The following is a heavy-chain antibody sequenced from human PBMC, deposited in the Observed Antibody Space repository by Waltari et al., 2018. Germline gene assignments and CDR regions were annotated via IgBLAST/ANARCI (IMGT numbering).Heavy chain of an antibody. Sequence: QVQLVQSGAEVKKPGASVKVSCKDSGYTFTSYAMPWVRQAAGQRLEWMGWINAGNGNTKYSQKFQGRVTITRDTSASTAYMELSSLRSEDTAVYYCARGRGAAANYYYYGMDVWGQGTTVTVSS. D-gene: IGHD6-13*01. V-gene: IGHV1-3*01. CDR3: ARGRGAAANYYYYGMDV. J-gene: IGHJ6*02. CDR1: GYTFTSYA. CDR2: INAGNGNT.